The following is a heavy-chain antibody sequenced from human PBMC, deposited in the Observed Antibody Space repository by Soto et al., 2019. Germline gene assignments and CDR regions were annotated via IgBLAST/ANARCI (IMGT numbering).Heavy chain of an antibody. CDR1: GGSISSYY. V-gene: IGHV4-59*01. CDR2: IYYSGST. Sequence: SETLSLTCTVSGGSISSYYWSWIRQPPGKGLEWIGYIYYSGSTNYNPSLKSRVTISVDTSKNQFSLKLSSVTAADTAVYYCARDNGRENYCDSSGYWSYFDYWGRGTLVTVSS. D-gene: IGHD3-22*01. J-gene: IGHJ4*02. CDR3: ARDNGRENYCDSSGYWSYFDY.